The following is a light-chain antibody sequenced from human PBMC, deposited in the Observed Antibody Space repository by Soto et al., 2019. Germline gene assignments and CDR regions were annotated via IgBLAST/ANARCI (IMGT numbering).Light chain of an antibody. V-gene: IGLV1-47*01. CDR2: RDG. Sequence: QSVLTQPPSASGTPGQRVTISCSGSRSNIGNNYVYWYQQLPGTAPRLLIFRDGQRPSGVPARFFGSKSDTSASLAITGLRSEDEAHYYCAVWDNSMTAWVFGGGTKVTVL. CDR1: RSNIGNNY. CDR3: AVWDNSMTAWV. J-gene: IGLJ3*02.